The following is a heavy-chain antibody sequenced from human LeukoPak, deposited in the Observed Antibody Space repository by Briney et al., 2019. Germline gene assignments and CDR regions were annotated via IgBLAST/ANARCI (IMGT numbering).Heavy chain of an antibody. J-gene: IGHJ6*02. D-gene: IGHD6-13*01. V-gene: IGHV5-51*01. Sequence: GESLKISCKGSGYSLTSYWIGWVRQMPGKGLEWMGIIYPGDSDTRYSPSFQGQVTISADKSISTAYLQWSSLKASDTAMYYCARGNSSSWYGNYYYYGMDVWGQGTTVTVSS. CDR1: GYSLTSYW. CDR3: ARGNSSSWYGNYYYYGMDV. CDR2: IYPGDSDT.